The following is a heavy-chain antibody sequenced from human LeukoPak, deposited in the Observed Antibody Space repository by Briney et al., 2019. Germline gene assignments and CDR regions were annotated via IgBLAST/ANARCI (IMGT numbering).Heavy chain of an antibody. CDR1: GITFNRYA. CDR3: AKEAIPHLNSDSWVEY. V-gene: IGHV3-23*01. Sequence: GGSLRLSCAASGITFNRYAMSWARQAPGRGLEWVSGISGSGDKTYYADSVKGRFTISRDNSKNTLYLQMNSLRAEDTAVYYCAKEAIPHLNSDSWVEYWGRGTMVTVSS. D-gene: IGHD1-1*01. CDR2: ISGSGDKT. J-gene: IGHJ4*02.